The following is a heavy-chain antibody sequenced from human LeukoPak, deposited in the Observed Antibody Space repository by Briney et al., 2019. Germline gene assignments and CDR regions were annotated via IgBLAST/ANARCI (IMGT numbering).Heavy chain of an antibody. J-gene: IGHJ4*02. CDR1: GFTFSSYW. CDR3: GISSSWYLFDY. D-gene: IGHD6-13*01. V-gene: IGHV3-7*01. CDR2: IKQDGSEK. Sequence: GGSLRLSCAPSGFTFSSYWMTWVRQAPGKGLQWVANIKQDGSEKYYVDSVKGRFTISRDNSKYTLYLQMNSLRAEDTAVYYCGISSSWYLFDYWGQGTLVTVSS.